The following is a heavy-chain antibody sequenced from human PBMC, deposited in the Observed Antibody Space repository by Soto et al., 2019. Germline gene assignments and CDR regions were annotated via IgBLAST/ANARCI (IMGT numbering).Heavy chain of an antibody. D-gene: IGHD3-22*01. CDR1: GYTFTSYG. J-gene: IGHJ4*02. CDR3: ARHPGGYYDSSGYYSY. Sequence: ASVKVSCKASGYTFTSYGISWVRQAPGQGLEWMGWISAYNGNTNYAQKLQGRVTMTTDTSTSTAYMELRSLRSDYTAVYYCARHPGGYYDSSGYYSYWGQGTLVTVSS. CDR2: ISAYNGNT. V-gene: IGHV1-18*01.